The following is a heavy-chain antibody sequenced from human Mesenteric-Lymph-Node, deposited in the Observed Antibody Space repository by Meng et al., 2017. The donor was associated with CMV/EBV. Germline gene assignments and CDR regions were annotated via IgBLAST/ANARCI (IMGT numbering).Heavy chain of an antibody. J-gene: IGHJ4*02. CDR2: IYFTGST. Sequence: SETLSLTCTVSGGSVSSGNYYWSWIRQPPGRGLEWIAYIYFTGSTNYNPSLKSRVTMSVYTSTNQFSLKLRSVTAADTAVDYCARVDFWSGYQIDSWGQGTLVTVSS. CDR3: ARVDFWSGYQIDS. CDR1: GGSVSSGNYY. D-gene: IGHD3-3*01. V-gene: IGHV4-61*01.